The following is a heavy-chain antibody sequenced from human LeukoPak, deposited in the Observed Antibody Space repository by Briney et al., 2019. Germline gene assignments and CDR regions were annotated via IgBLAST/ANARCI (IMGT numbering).Heavy chain of an antibody. CDR3: AIDLDLVATITGN. D-gene: IGHD5-12*01. CDR1: GFTFSSYA. J-gene: IGHJ4*02. V-gene: IGHV3-23*01. Sequence: GGSLRLSCAASGFTFSSYAMRWVRQAPGKGLEWVSGVSGSGGSTYYADSVKGRFTISRDNSKNTLYLQMNSLRAEDTAVYYCAIDLDLVATITGNWGQGTLVTVSS. CDR2: VSGSGGST.